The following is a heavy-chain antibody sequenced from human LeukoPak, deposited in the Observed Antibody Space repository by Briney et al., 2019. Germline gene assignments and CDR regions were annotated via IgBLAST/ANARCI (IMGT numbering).Heavy chain of an antibody. V-gene: IGHV3-23*01. J-gene: IGHJ4*02. CDR3: ARHDSFIPY. Sequence: PGGSLRLSCAASGFTFSDYAMSWVRQAAGRGLEWVSGISDTGRRTYYTDSVKGQFTISRDDSKKTVYLQMKTLTAEDTAIYFCARHDSFIPYWGQGTLVTVSS. CDR2: ISDTGRRT. CDR1: GFTFSDYA. D-gene: IGHD5-18*01.